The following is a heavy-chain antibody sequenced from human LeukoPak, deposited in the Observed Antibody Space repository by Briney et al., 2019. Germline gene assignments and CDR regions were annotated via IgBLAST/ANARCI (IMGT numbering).Heavy chain of an antibody. CDR1: GFTVSNNH. CDR3: AREPRRLGDLLTI. CDR2: IFSGGST. J-gene: IGHJ3*02. D-gene: IGHD3-16*01. Sequence: GSLRLSCAASGFTVSNNHMIWFRQAPGKGLEWVSVIFSGGSTYYADSVKGRFTISRDNSKNMVYLQMNSLRVEDTAVYYCAREPRRLGDLLTIWGQGTMVTVSS. V-gene: IGHV3-66*01.